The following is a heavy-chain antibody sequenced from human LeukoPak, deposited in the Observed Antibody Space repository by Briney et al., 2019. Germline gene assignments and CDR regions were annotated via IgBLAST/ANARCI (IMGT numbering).Heavy chain of an antibody. Sequence: PSETLSLTCAVSGGSISSGGYSWSWIRQPPGKGLEWIGYIYHSGSTYYNPSLKSRVTISLDTSKNQFSLKLSSVTAADTAVYYCAGHHPRNSVDFWGQGTLVTVSS. J-gene: IGHJ4*02. CDR1: GGSISSGGYS. D-gene: IGHD2/OR15-2a*01. CDR2: IYHSGST. CDR3: AGHHPRNSVDF. V-gene: IGHV4-30-2*01.